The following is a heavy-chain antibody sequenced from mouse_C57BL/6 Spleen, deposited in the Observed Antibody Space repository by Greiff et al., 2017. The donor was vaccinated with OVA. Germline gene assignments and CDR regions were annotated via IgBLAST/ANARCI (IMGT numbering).Heavy chain of an antibody. V-gene: IGHV10-1*01. CDR1: GFSFNTYA. CDR2: IRSKSNNYAT. J-gene: IGHJ2*01. CDR3: VGTGTSFDY. D-gene: IGHD3-3*01. Sequence: EVQGVESGGGLVQPKGSLKLSCAASGFSFNTYAMNWVRQAPGKGLEWVARIRSKSNNYATSYADSVKDRFTISRDDSESMLYLQMNNLKTEYTAMYYCVGTGTSFDYWGQGTTLTVSS.